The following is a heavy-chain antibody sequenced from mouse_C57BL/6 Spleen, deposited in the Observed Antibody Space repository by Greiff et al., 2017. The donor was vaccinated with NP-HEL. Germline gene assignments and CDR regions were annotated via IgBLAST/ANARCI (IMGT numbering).Heavy chain of an antibody. D-gene: IGHD3-1*01. CDR3: ARKSTRASY. CDR1: GYTFTSYT. V-gene: IGHV1-4*01. CDR2: INPSSGYT. J-gene: IGHJ2*01. Sequence: VQLQQSGAELVKPGASVKMSCKASGYTFTSYTMHWVKQRPGQGLEWIGYINPSSGYTKYNQKFKDKATLTADKSSSTADMHLSSLTSEDSAVYYCARKSTRASYWGQGTTLTVSS.